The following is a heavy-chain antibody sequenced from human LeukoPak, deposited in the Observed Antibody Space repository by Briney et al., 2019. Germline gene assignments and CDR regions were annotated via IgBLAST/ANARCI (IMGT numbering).Heavy chain of an antibody. D-gene: IGHD3-9*01. CDR2: INPNSGGT. CDR1: GYTLTELS. Sequence: ASVKVSCKVSGYTLTELSMHWVRQAPGQGLEWMGWINPNSGGTNYAQKFQGRVTMTRDTSISTAYMDLSRLRSDETAVYYCAREAIFDWLGVHYYYYLDVWGKGTTVTISS. V-gene: IGHV1-2*02. CDR3: AREAIFDWLGVHYYYYLDV. J-gene: IGHJ6*03.